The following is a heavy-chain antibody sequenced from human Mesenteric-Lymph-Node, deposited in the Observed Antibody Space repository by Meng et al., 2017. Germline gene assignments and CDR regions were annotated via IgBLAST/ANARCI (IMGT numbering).Heavy chain of an antibody. J-gene: IGHJ4*02. V-gene: IGHV4-61*02. CDR1: GGSISSDTTY. D-gene: IGHD3-3*01. CDR2: IYTSGST. CDR3: ASDLDF. Sequence: SETLSLTCTVSGGSISSDTTYWSWIRQPAGKGLEWIGLIYTSGSTEYNPSLKSRVTMSIDTSKNQVSLELIAVTAADTAVYYCASDLDFWGQGTLVTVSS.